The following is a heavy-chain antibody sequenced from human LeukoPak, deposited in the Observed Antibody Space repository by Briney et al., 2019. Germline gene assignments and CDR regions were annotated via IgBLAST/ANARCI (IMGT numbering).Heavy chain of an antibody. V-gene: IGHV3-23*01. Sequence: PGGSLRLSCAASGFTFSSYAMSWVRQAPGKGLEWVSAISGSGGSTYYADSVKGRFTISRDNSKNTLYLQMNSLRAEDTAVYYCAKVLEGATPSSFAWLAPFDYWGQGTLVTVSS. CDR3: AKVLEGATPSSFAWLAPFDY. D-gene: IGHD1-26*01. CDR1: GFTFSSYA. J-gene: IGHJ4*02. CDR2: ISGSGGST.